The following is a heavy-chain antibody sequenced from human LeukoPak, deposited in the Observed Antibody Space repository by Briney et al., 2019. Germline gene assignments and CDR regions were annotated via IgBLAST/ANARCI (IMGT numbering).Heavy chain of an antibody. J-gene: IGHJ5*02. CDR3: ARDSNSVSPNWFDP. V-gene: IGHV1-18*01. CDR2: ISAYNGNT. D-gene: IGHD5/OR15-5a*01. Sequence: TSVKVSCKASGYIFMSYGITWVRQAPGQGLEWMGWISAYNGNTKYAQKFQGRVTMTTDTSTSTAYMELRGLRSDDTAVYYCARDSNSVSPNWFDPWGQGTLVTVSS. CDR1: GYIFMSYG.